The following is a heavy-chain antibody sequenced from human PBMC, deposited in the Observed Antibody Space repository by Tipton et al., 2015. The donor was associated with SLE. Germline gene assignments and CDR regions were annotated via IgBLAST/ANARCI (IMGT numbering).Heavy chain of an antibody. CDR2: IYYSGST. V-gene: IGHV4-39*07. D-gene: IGHD2-2*01. J-gene: IGHJ4*02. CDR3: VRHPALSSAAAIDY. Sequence: TLSLTCTVSGVSISSPIYYWGWIRQPPGKGLEWVGSIYYSGSTYYNPSLKSRVTISLDTSKNQFSLRLSSVTAADAAVYYCVRHPALSSAAAIDYWGQGTLVTVSS. CDR1: GVSISSPIYY.